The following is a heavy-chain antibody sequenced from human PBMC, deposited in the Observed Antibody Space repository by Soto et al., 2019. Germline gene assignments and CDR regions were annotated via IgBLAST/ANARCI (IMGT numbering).Heavy chain of an antibody. CDR1: GFTFGAYG. V-gene: IGHV3-23*01. Sequence: GSLRLSCVASGFTFGAYGMCWVRQAPGTGLEWVTGVNARGSGGNTYYADSVRGRFTIPRDDSKDTLNLQMHRLTAEDTAVYFCARGGVGGTTKFDLWGRGTMVTVYS. CDR2: VNARGSGGNT. D-gene: IGHD1-1*01. J-gene: IGHJ4*02. CDR3: ARGGVGGTTKFDL.